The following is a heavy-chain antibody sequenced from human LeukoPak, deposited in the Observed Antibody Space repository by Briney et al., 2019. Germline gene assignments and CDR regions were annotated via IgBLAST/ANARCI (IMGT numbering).Heavy chain of an antibody. Sequence: SETLSLTCAVYGGSFSGYYWSWIRQPPGKGLEWIGEINHSGSTNYNPSLKSRVTISVDTSKNQFSLKLSSVTAADTAVYHCARGLRVRYYYDSSGYPDLDYWGQGTLVTVSS. CDR3: ARGLRVRYYYDSSGYPDLDY. CDR1: GGSFSGYY. CDR2: INHSGST. D-gene: IGHD3-22*01. V-gene: IGHV4-34*01. J-gene: IGHJ4*02.